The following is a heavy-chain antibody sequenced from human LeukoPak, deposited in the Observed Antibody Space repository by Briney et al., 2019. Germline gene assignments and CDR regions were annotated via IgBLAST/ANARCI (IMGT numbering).Heavy chain of an antibody. CDR3: ARGGYSGYVAWFDP. D-gene: IGHD5-12*01. CDR1: GGSISSYY. J-gene: IGHJ5*02. V-gene: IGHV4-59*08. CDR2: IYYSGST. Sequence: SETLSLTCTVSGGSISSYYWSWIRQPPGKGLEWIGYIYYSGSTNYNPSLKSRVTISVDTSKNQFSLKLSSVTAADTAVYYCARGGYSGYVAWFDPWGQGTLVTVSS.